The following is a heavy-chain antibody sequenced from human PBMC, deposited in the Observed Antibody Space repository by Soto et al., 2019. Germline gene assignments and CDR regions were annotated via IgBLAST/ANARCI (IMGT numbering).Heavy chain of an antibody. V-gene: IGHV1-2*04. D-gene: IGHD2-2*01. Sequence: GASVKVSCKACGDTFTGYYVHWVRQAPGQGLEWMGWINPNSGGTNYAQQFQGWVTMTRDTSISTAYMELSRLRSDDTAVYYCATGYEVVALDFWGQGSLVTVSS. CDR2: INPNSGGT. CDR3: ATGYEVVALDF. CDR1: GDTFTGYY. J-gene: IGHJ4*02.